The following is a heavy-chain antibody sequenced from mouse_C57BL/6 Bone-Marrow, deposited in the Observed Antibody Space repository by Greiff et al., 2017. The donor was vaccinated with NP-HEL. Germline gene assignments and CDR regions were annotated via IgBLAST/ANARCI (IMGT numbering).Heavy chain of an antibody. CDR3: ARRWLRRIFAY. J-gene: IGHJ3*01. D-gene: IGHD2-2*01. Sequence: VKLVESGAELAKPGASVKLSCKASGYTFTSYWLPWVKQRPGQGLEWIGYINPSRGYTQYNQKFKDKATLPADNSSSTAYMQLSSLTYEDAAVYYCARRWLRRIFAYWGQGTLVTVSA. CDR1: GYTFTSYW. V-gene: IGHV1-7*01. CDR2: INPSRGYT.